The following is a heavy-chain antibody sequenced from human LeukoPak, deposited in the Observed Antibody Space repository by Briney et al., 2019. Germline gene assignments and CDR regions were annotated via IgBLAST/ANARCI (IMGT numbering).Heavy chain of an antibody. CDR1: GFSYSNYG. D-gene: IGHD1/OR15-1a*01. J-gene: IGHJ4*02. V-gene: IGHV3-33*01. CDR2: IWYDGSKK. Sequence: GGSLRLSCAASGFSYSNYGMHWVRQAPGKGLEWVAVIWYDGSKKYYADSVKGRFIISRDNSRNTLYLQMNSLRDEDTTVYYCARDRTSSAREYYFDYWGQGTLVTVSS. CDR3: ARDRTSSAREYYFDY.